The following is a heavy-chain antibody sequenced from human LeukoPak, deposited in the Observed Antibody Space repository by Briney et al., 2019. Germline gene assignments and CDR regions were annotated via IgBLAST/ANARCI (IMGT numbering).Heavy chain of an antibody. CDR3: AKEKGYYDILTGYSPFDY. V-gene: IGHV3-9*01. Sequence: PGGSLRLSCAASGFTFDDYAMHWVRQAPGKGLEWVSGISWNSGSIGCADSVKGRFTISRDNAKNSLYLQMNSLRAEDTALYYCAKEKGYYDILTGYSPFDYWGQGTLVTVSS. CDR1: GFTFDDYA. D-gene: IGHD3-9*01. J-gene: IGHJ4*02. CDR2: ISWNSGSI.